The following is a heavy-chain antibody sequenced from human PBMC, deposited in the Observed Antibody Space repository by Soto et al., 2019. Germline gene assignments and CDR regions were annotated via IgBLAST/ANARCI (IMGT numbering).Heavy chain of an antibody. CDR1: GFTFSTYA. Sequence: EVQLLESGGGLVQPGGSLRLSCAASGFTFSTYAMTWVRQAPGKGLEWVSAISGSGAGTYYADSVKGRFTSSRDNSKNTLYLQMNSLRAADTSVYYCANYVAAVGATSPFDYWGQGTLVIVSS. CDR2: ISGSGAGT. J-gene: IGHJ4*02. D-gene: IGHD1-26*01. CDR3: ANYVAAVGATSPFDY. V-gene: IGHV3-23*01.